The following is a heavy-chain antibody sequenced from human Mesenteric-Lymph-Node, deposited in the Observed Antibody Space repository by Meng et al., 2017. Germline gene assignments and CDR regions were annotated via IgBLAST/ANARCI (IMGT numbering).Heavy chain of an antibody. J-gene: IGHJ6*02. CDR1: GGSVSSGSYY. V-gene: IGHV4-61*01. Sequence: GSLRLSCTVSGGSVSSGSYYWSWIRQPPGKGLEWIGYTYYSGSTNYNPSLKSRVTISVDTSKNQFSLKLSSVTAADTAVYYCASGIPRITIFGVVRYYYYGMDVWGQGTTVTVSS. CDR2: TYYSGST. D-gene: IGHD3-3*01. CDR3: ASGIPRITIFGVVRYYYYGMDV.